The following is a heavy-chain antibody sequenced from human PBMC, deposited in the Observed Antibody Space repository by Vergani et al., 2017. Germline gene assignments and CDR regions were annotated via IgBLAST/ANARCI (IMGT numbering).Heavy chain of an antibody. CDR1: GDTFSSYT. CDR3: ARDSSYDP. J-gene: IGHJ5*02. CDR2: VIPILGIA. D-gene: IGHD6-6*01. Sequence: QVQLVQSGAEVKKPGSSVKVSCKASGDTFSSYTITWVRQAPGQGLEWMGRVIPILGIANYAQKFQGRVTSTADKSTSTAYMELRSLWSEDTAVYYCARDSSYDPWGQGTLVTVSS. V-gene: IGHV1-69*08.